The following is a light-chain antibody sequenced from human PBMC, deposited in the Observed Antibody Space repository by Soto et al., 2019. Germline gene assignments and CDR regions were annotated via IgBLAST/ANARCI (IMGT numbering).Light chain of an antibody. V-gene: IGLV2-8*01. Sequence: QSVLTQPASVSGSPVQSITISCTGTSSDVGGCNYVAWYQQNPGKAPKLMIYEVSKRPSGVPDRFSGSKSGNTASLTVSGLQAEDEADYYGSSYAGXNEVVGTGTKVX. J-gene: IGLJ1*01. CDR2: EVS. CDR1: SSDVGGCNY. CDR3: SSYAGXNEV.